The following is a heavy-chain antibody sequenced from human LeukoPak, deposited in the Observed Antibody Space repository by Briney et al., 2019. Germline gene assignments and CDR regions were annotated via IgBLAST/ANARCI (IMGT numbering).Heavy chain of an antibody. Sequence: GAPLKISCKGSGSRFTSYWIGWVRQMPGKGLEWMGIIYPGDSDTRYSPSFQGQVTISADKSISTAYLQWSSLEAPDTAMYYCARHGGSGWSDDYFDYWGQGTLVTVSS. J-gene: IGHJ4*02. CDR2: IYPGDSDT. CDR1: GSRFTSYW. D-gene: IGHD6-19*01. CDR3: ARHGGSGWSDDYFDY. V-gene: IGHV5-51*01.